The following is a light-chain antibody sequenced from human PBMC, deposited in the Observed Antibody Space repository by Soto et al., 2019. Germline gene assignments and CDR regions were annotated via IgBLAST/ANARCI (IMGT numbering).Light chain of an antibody. CDR1: SSNIGINY. Sequence: QSVLTQPPSASGTPGQRVTISCSGSSSNIGINYVFWYQQLPGTAPKLLIYRNSQRPSGVPDRFSGSKSGTSASLAISGLRSEDEADYYCAAWDDSLSGHVVFGGGTKLTVL. J-gene: IGLJ2*01. CDR2: RNS. V-gene: IGLV1-47*01. CDR3: AAWDDSLSGHVV.